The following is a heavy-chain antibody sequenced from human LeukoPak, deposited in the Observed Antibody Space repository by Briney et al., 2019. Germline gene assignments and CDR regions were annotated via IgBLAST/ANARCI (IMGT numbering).Heavy chain of an antibody. J-gene: IGHJ4*02. CDR3: ASARTRYDFWSGYYGDY. CDR1: GGTFSSYA. D-gene: IGHD3-3*01. CDR2: IIPIFGTA. V-gene: IGHV1-69*05. Sequence: GASVKVSCKASGGTFSSYAISWVRQAPGQGLEWMGRIIPIFGTANYAQKFQGRVTITTDESTSTAYMELSSLRSEDTAVYYCASARTRYDFWSGYYGDYWGQGTLVTVSS.